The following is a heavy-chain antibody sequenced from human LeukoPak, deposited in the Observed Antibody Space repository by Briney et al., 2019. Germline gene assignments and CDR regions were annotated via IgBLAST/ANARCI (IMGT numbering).Heavy chain of an antibody. V-gene: IGHV3-30*02. CDR2: IRYDGSNT. CDR1: GFTFNNYG. D-gene: IGHD4-17*01. Sequence: GGSLRLSCAASGFTFNNYGMHWVRQAPGKGLEWLAFIRYDGSNTYYADSVKGRFTISRDNSENTLYLQMNSLRAEDTAIYYCAKGRYTVTTFTLDYWGRGTLVTVSS. J-gene: IGHJ4*02. CDR3: AKGRYTVTTFTLDY.